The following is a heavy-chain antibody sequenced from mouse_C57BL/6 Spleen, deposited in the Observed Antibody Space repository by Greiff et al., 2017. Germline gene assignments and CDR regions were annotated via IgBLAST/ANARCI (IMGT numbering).Heavy chain of an antibody. J-gene: IGHJ2*01. CDR2: IHPNSGRT. V-gene: IGHV1-64*01. D-gene: IGHD1-1*01. Sequence: QVQLQQSGAELVKPGASVKLSCKASGYTFTSSWMHWVKQRPGQGLEWIGMIHPNSGRTNYNETFKSKATLTVDKSSSTAYMQLSSRTSEDSAVYFCARGDCDGSSYSDYWGQGTTLTVSS. CDR1: GYTFTSSW. CDR3: ARGDCDGSSYSDY.